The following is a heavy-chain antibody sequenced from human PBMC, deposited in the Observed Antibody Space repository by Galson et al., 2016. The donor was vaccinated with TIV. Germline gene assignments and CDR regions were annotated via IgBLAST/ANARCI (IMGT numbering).Heavy chain of an antibody. J-gene: IGHJ4*02. CDR2: VNGGGTT. CDR3: AKDKQWVADCGDY. D-gene: IGHD2-21*01. V-gene: IGHV3-23*01. CDR1: GFTFSAYA. Sequence: SLRLSCAASGFTFSAYAMTWVRQAPGKGLEWVSGVNGGGTTYYADSVKGRFTISRDNSKNTLYLQMNNLRAEDTAVYCCAKDKQWVADCGDYWGQGILVTVSS.